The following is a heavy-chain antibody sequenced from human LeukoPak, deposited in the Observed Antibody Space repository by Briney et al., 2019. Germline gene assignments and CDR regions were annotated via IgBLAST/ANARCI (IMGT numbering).Heavy chain of an antibody. V-gene: IGHV3-48*01. CDR2: ISSSSSTI. D-gene: IGHD3-22*01. CDR3: ARDSDYDSSGYYYVQGCAFDI. CDR1: GFTFSSYS. J-gene: IGHJ3*02. Sequence: GGSLRLSCAASGFTFSSYSMNWVRQAPGKGLERVSYISSSSSTIYYADSVKGRFTISRDNAKNSLYLQMNSLRAEVTAVYYCARDSDYDSSGYYYVQGCAFDIWGQGTMVTVSS.